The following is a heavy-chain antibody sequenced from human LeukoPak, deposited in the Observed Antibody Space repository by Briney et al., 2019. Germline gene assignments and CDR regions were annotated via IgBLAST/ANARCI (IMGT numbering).Heavy chain of an antibody. CDR3: AKDLGY. CDR2: IYYSGST. J-gene: IGHJ4*02. CDR1: GGSISSYY. V-gene: IGHV4-59*01. Sequence: SETLSLTCTVSGGSISSYYWSWIRQPPGKGLEWIGYIYYSGSTNYNPSLKSRVTISVDTSKNQFSLKLSSVTAEDTAVYYCAKDLGYWGQGTLVTVSS.